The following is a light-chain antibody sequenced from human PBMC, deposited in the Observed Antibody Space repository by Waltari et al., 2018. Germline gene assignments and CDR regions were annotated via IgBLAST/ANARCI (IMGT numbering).Light chain of an antibody. J-gene: IGLJ3*02. CDR3: SSYAGSNIWV. CDR2: EVS. Sequence: QSALTQPPSASGSPGQSVTIPCTGTSSDVGGYNYLSWYQQPPGKAPKLRIYEVSKRPSGVPDRVSGSKSGNTASLTVSGLQAEDEADYYCSSYAGSNIWVFGGGTKLTVL. CDR1: SSDVGGYNY. V-gene: IGLV2-8*01.